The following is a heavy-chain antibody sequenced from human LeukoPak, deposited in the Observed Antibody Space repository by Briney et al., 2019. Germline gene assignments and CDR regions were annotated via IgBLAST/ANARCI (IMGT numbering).Heavy chain of an antibody. CDR3: ARTAGSDSYYYYGMDV. V-gene: IGHV3-53*01. D-gene: IGHD6-25*01. J-gene: IGHJ6*02. Sequence: GGSLRLSCAASGFTVSSNYMSWVRQAPGMGLEWVSVIYSGGSTYYADSVKGRFTISRDNSKNTLYLQMNSLRAEDTAVYYCARTAGSDSYYYYGMDVWGQGTTVTVSS. CDR2: IYSGGST. CDR1: GFTVSSNY.